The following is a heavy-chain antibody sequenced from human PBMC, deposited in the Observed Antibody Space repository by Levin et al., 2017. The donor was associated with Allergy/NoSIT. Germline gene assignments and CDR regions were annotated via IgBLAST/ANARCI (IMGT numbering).Heavy chain of an antibody. CDR1: GYTFTGYY. V-gene: IGHV1-2*02. CDR2: INPNSGGT. D-gene: IGHD1-7*01. CDR3: ARADWNYLHYFDY. J-gene: IGHJ4*02. Sequence: ASVKVSCKASGYTFTGYYMHWVRQAPGQGLEWMGWINPNSGGTNYAQKFQGRVTMTRDTSISTAYMELSRLRSDDTAVYYCARADWNYLHYFDYWGQGTLVTVSS.